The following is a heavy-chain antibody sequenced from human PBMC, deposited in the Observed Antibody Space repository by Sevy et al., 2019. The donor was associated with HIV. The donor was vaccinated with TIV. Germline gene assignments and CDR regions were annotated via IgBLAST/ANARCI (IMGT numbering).Heavy chain of an antibody. Sequence: ASVKVSCKASGGTFSSYAIGWVRQAPGQGLEWMGGIIPIFGTANYAQKFQGRVTITADKSTSTAYMELSSLRSEDTAVYCCARGYSSSWRSPYDAFDIWGQGTMVTVSS. CDR1: GGTFSSYA. V-gene: IGHV1-69*06. D-gene: IGHD6-13*01. CDR2: IIPIFGTA. CDR3: ARGYSSSWRSPYDAFDI. J-gene: IGHJ3*02.